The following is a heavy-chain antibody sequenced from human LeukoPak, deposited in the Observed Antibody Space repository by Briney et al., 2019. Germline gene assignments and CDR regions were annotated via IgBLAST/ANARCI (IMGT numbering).Heavy chain of an antibody. CDR3: ARGGYDYIWGSYRSASDAFDI. D-gene: IGHD3-16*02. Sequence: KPSETLSLTCAVYGGSFSGYYWSWIRQPPGKGLEWIGEINHSGSTNYNPSLKSRVTISVDTSKNQFSLKLSSVPAADTAVYYCARGGYDYIWGSYRSASDAFDIWGQGTMVTVSS. V-gene: IGHV4-34*01. J-gene: IGHJ3*02. CDR2: INHSGST. CDR1: GGSFSGYY.